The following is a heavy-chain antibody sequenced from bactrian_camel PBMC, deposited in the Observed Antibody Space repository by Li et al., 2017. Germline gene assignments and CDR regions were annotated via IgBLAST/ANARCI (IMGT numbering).Heavy chain of an antibody. D-gene: IGHD7*01. V-gene: IGHV3S42*01. CDR1: TSNFRRFFSDYA. Sequence: VQLVESGGGSVQAGGSLRLSCAVSTSNFRRFFSDYAMGWFRRAPGQGREGVATINHGGTITTYADSVKGRFTISRDNAKNTLYLDLDSLKPEDTGVYYCARVAPGGPACVWSMPPFAKFQGQGTQVTVS. CDR2: INHGGTIT. J-gene: IGHJ4*01.